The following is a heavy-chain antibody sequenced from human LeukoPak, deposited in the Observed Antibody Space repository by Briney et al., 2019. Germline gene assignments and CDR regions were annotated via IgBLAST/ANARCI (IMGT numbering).Heavy chain of an antibody. J-gene: IGHJ3*02. D-gene: IGHD3-22*01. Sequence: GGSLRLSCAASGFTFSSYGMHWVRQASGKGLEWVAFIRYDGSNKYYADSVKGRFTISRDNSKNTLYLQMNSLRAEDTAVYYYAKMSLNYYDSSGIPDSFDIWGQGTMVTVSS. V-gene: IGHV3-30*02. CDR1: GFTFSSYG. CDR3: AKMSLNYYDSSGIPDSFDI. CDR2: IRYDGSNK.